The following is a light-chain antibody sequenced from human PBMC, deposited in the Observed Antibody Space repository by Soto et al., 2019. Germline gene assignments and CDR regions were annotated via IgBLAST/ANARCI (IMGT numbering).Light chain of an antibody. V-gene: IGKV1-39*01. CDR2: AAS. Sequence: DIHMTQSPSSLSASVGDRVTITSRAGQSISRYLNWYQQKPGKAPKILIYAASSLQSGVPSRFSGSGSGTDFTLTISSLKTEDFATYYCQQSYSTTITFGQGTRLEIK. CDR3: QQSYSTTIT. CDR1: QSISRY. J-gene: IGKJ5*01.